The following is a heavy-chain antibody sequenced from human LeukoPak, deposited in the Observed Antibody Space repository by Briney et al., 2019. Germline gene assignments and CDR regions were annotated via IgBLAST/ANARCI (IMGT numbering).Heavy chain of an antibody. CDR3: AMTVASREFDP. CDR1: GGSFSGYY. D-gene: IGHD6-19*01. CDR2: ITHRGST. J-gene: IGHJ5*01. V-gene: IGHV4-34*01. Sequence: PSETLSLTCPVSGGSFSGYYWSWTRQPPGKGLEWIGEITHRGSTNYNPSLKSRVTMSVDTSKNQFPLKLSSVTAADTAVYYCAMTVASREFDPWGQGTLVTVSS.